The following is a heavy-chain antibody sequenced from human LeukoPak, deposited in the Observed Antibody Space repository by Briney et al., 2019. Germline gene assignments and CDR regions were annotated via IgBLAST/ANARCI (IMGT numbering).Heavy chain of an antibody. CDR3: ASGTRSSSPYFDY. CDR2: INHSGST. Sequence: SETLSLTCAVYGGSFSGYYWSWIRQPPGKGLEWIGEINHSGSTNYNPSLKSRVTISVDTSKNQFTLKLSSVTAADTAVYYCASGTRSSSPYFDYWGQGTLVTVSS. V-gene: IGHV4-34*01. J-gene: IGHJ4*02. D-gene: IGHD6-6*01. CDR1: GGSFSGYY.